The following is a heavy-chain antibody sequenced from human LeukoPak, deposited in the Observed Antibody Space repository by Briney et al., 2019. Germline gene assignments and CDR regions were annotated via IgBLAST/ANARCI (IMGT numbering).Heavy chain of an antibody. CDR2: FYSGGST. CDR1: GFAVSSNY. D-gene: IGHD3-10*01. J-gene: IGHJ6*02. V-gene: IGHV3-66*01. CDR3: ANTMVRGSYNMDV. Sequence: GGSLRLSCAASGFAVSSNYMNWVRQAPGKGLEWLSVFYSGGSTDYADSVKGRFTMSRDNSKNTLYLQLSSLRAEDTAVYYCANTMVRGSYNMDVWGQGTTVTVSS.